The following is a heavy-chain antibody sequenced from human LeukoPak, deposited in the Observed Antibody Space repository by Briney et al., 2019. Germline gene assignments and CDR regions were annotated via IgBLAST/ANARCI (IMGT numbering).Heavy chain of an antibody. Sequence: PGGSLRLSCAASGFTFSSYSMNWVRQAPGKGLEWVSYISSSSSTIYYADSVKGRFTISRDNAKNSLYLQMNSLRAEDTAVYYCAREGWNSGEIYFDYWGQGTLVTVSS. CDR2: ISSSSSTI. CDR1: GFTFSSYS. CDR3: AREGWNSGEIYFDY. D-gene: IGHD1-7*01. V-gene: IGHV3-48*01. J-gene: IGHJ4*02.